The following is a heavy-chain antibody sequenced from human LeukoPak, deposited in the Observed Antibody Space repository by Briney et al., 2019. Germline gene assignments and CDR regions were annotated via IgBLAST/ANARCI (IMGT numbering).Heavy chain of an antibody. CDR3: ARDVSGYYSFDY. Sequence: GGSLRLSWAASGFTFSNYAMHWVRQAPGKGLEWVAVIIYDGSDKNYADSVKGRFTISRDNSKNTLYVQMNSLRAEDTAVYYCARDVSGYYSFDYWGQGTLVTVSS. J-gene: IGHJ4*02. D-gene: IGHD3-22*01. V-gene: IGHV3-30-3*01. CDR1: GFTFSNYA. CDR2: IIYDGSDK.